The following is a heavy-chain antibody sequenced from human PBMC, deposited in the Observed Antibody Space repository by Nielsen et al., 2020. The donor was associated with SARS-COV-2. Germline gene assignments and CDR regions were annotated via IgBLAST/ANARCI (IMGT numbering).Heavy chain of an antibody. CDR3: ARGNYRGTGGVVIYYYYGMDV. V-gene: IGHV3-23*01. CDR1: GFTFNTYA. D-gene: IGHD3-3*01. Sequence: GGSLRLSCAASGFTFNTYAMSWVRQAPGKGLEWVSAVTGNGAATYYADSVKGRVSISRDNAENSLSLQMNSLRAEDTAVYYCARGNYRGTGGVVIYYYYGMDVWGQGTTVTVSS. CDR2: VTGNGAAT. J-gene: IGHJ6*02.